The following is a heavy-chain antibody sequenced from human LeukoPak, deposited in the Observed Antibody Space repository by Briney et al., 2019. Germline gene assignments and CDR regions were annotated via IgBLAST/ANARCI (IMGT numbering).Heavy chain of an antibody. J-gene: IGHJ4*02. CDR1: GSTFSSYS. V-gene: IGHV3-48*01. Sequence: PGGSLRLSCAASGSTFSSYSMNWVRQAPGKGLEWVSYISSSSSTIYYADSVKGRFTISRDNAKNSLYLQMNSLRAEGTAVYYCARYSSHWSFDSWGQGTLVTVSS. CDR3: ARYSSHWSFDS. CDR2: ISSSSSTI. D-gene: IGHD6-19*01.